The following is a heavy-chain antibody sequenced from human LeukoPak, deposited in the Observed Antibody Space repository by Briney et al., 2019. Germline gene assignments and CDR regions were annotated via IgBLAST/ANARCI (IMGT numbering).Heavy chain of an antibody. CDR2: ISDNGGSI. CDR3: AKGAYYDL. Sequence: GGSLRLSCAASGFIFSSSGMSWVRQAPGKGLEWVSTISDNGGSIYYPDSVKGRFTISRDNSKNTLYLQMNSLRAEDTAVYYCAKGAYYDLWGQGTLVTVSS. J-gene: IGHJ4*02. D-gene: IGHD3-22*01. CDR1: GFIFSSSG. V-gene: IGHV3-23*01.